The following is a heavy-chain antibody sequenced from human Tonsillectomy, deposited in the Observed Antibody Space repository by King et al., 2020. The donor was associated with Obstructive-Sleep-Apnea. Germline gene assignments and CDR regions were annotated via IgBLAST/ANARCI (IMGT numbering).Heavy chain of an antibody. CDR1: GYTFGTYG. Sequence: VQLVESGAEVKKPGASVKVSCKTSGYTFGTYGLTWVRQAPGQGLEWMGWINPNNVNTDYAQKLQGIVTMTTDASTTTAYMDLRSLRSDDTAVYYCATFSSAWYFDYWGQGTLVTVSS. V-gene: IGHV1-18*01. CDR3: ATFSSAWYFDY. D-gene: IGHD6-19*01. J-gene: IGHJ4*02. CDR2: INPNNVNT.